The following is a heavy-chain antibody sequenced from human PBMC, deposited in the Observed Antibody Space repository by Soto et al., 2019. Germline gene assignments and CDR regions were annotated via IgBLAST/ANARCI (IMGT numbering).Heavy chain of an antibody. V-gene: IGHV3-7*01. CDR1: GFTFSSYW. D-gene: IGHD5-12*01. J-gene: IGHJ3*02. Sequence: GGSLRLSCAASGFTFSSYWMSWVRQAPGKGLEWVANIKQDGSEKYYVDSVKGRFTISRDNAKNSLYLQMNSLRAEDTAVYYCARGGYDYDLNAFDIWGRGTMVTVSS. CDR3: ARGGYDYDLNAFDI. CDR2: IKQDGSEK.